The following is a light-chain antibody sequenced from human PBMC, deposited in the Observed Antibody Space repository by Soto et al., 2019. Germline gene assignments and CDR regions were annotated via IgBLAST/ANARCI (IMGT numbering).Light chain of an antibody. J-gene: IGKJ4*01. CDR2: KAS. CDR1: QSISSS. V-gene: IGKV1-5*03. CDR3: QQYNSYPLT. Sequence: DIQMTQSPSTLSASVGDRVTITCRAGQSISSSLAWYEQRPGKAPNLLIYKASSLESGVPSRFSGGASGTEFTLTITSLQPDDFATYYCQQYNSYPLTFGGGTKVEIK.